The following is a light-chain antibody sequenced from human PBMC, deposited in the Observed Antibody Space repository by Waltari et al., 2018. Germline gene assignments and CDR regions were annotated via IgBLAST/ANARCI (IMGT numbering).Light chain of an antibody. CDR3: LLYYGGPWV. Sequence: QTVVTQAPSLTVSPGGTVTLPCASSTGAVTSDYYQNWFQQKPGQAPRALIHSTSVRYSWTHPRCAGSLLGDKAALTLSGVQPEDEAGYYCLLYYGGPWVFGGGTKVTVL. V-gene: IGLV7-43*01. CDR1: TGAVTSDYY. J-gene: IGLJ3*02. CDR2: STS.